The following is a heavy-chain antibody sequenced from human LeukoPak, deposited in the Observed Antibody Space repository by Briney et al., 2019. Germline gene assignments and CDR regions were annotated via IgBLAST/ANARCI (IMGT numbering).Heavy chain of an antibody. CDR1: GLTFSNYP. V-gene: IGHV3-23*01. CDR2: ISGSGGNT. Sequence: GGSLRLSCAASGLTFSNYPMSWVRQAPGKGLEWVSSISGSGGNTYYPDSVKGRFTISRDNSKNTLYLQVNRLRAEDTAVYYCAKTGSTISHQYAFDIWGQGTMVTVSS. CDR3: AKTGSTISHQYAFDI. J-gene: IGHJ3*02. D-gene: IGHD4/OR15-4a*01.